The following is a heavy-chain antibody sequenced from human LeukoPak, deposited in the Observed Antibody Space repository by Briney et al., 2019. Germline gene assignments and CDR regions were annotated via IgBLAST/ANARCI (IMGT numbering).Heavy chain of an antibody. Sequence: PGGSLRLSCAASGFTFSSYWMSWVRQAPGKGLEWVSSISSSSSYIYYADSVKGRFTISRDNAKNSLYLQMNSLRAEDTAVYYCAGGEVVPAGVRFDPWGQGTLVTVSS. J-gene: IGHJ5*02. V-gene: IGHV3-21*01. D-gene: IGHD2-2*01. CDR3: AGGEVVPAGVRFDP. CDR1: GFTFSSYW. CDR2: ISSSSSYI.